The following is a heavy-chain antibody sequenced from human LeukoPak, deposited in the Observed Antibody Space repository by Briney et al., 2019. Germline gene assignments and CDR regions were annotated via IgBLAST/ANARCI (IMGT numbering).Heavy chain of an antibody. Sequence: PSETLSLTCTVSGGSISSYYWSWIRQPPGKGLEWIGYIYYSGSTNYNPSLKSRVTISVDTSKNQFSLKLSSVTAADTAVCYCARHGNILSTFDYWGQGTLVTVSS. CDR2: IYYSGST. J-gene: IGHJ4*02. V-gene: IGHV4-59*08. D-gene: IGHD3-9*01. CDR3: ARHGNILSTFDY. CDR1: GGSISSYY.